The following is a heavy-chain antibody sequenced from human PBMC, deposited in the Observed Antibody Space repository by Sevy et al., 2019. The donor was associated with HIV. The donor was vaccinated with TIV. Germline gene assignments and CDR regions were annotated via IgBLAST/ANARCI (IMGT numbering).Heavy chain of an antibody. CDR1: GFTFGDYA. Sequence: GGSLRLSCTASGFTFGDYAMSWFRQAPGKGLEWVGFIRRKAYGGTTEYAESVKGRFTITIDDSKRIAYLQMNSLKTEDTAVYYCTRVSSYLPYWGQGTLVTVSS. CDR3: TRVSSYLPY. CDR2: IRRKAYGGTT. J-gene: IGHJ4*02. V-gene: IGHV3-49*03.